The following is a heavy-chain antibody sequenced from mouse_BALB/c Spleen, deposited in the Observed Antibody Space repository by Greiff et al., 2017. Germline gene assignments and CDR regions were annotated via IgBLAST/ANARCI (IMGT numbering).Heavy chain of an antibody. D-gene: IGHD2-3*01. CDR2: ISTYSGNT. CDR1: GYTFTDYA. V-gene: IGHV1-67*01. CDR3: ARSYDGYSGFAY. J-gene: IGHJ3*01. Sequence: VQLQQSGPELVRPGVSVKISCKGSGYTFTDYAMHWVKQSHAKSLEWIGVISTYSGNTNYNQKFKGKATMTVDNSSSTAYMELARLTSEDSAIYYCARSYDGYSGFAYWGQGTLVTVSA.